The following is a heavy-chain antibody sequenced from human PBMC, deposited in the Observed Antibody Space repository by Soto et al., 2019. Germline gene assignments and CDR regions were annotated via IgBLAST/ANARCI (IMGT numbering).Heavy chain of an antibody. CDR3: ARARATIAAAAIFDC. CDR1: GGSISTSNW. D-gene: IGHD6-13*01. Sequence: QVQLQESGPGLVKPSGTLSLTCAVSGGSISTSNWWSWVRQPPGKGLEWIGEVYRTGSTNYNPSLESRLSISVDKSKNQCALKLTSATAADPAVYYCARARATIAAAAIFDCWGQGTLVTVSS. V-gene: IGHV4-4*02. CDR2: VYRTGST. J-gene: IGHJ4*02.